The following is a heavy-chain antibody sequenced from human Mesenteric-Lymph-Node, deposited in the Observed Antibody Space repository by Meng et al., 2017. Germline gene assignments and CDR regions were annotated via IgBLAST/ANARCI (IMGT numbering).Heavy chain of an antibody. V-gene: IGHV3-7*01. J-gene: IGHJ6*02. CDR2: IKQDGSEN. D-gene: IGHD3-22*01. CDR3: ARCRYYDSSGYYYCDGMDV. CDR1: GFTFSNAW. Sequence: GGSLRLSCAASGFTFSNAWMSWVRQAPGKGLEWVANIKQDGSENYYVDSLKGRFTISRDNAKNSLYLQMNSLRAEDTAVYYCARCRYYDSSGYYYCDGMDVWGQGTTVTVSS.